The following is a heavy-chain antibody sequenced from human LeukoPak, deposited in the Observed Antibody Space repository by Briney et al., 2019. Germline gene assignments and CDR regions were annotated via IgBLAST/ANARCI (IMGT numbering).Heavy chain of an antibody. V-gene: IGHV1-69*04. CDR3: AREGPIAARRNWFDP. CDR2: IIVVRGMT. CDR1: GGTFSSYA. J-gene: IGHJ5*02. Sequence: GSSVKVSCKASGGTFSSYAFSWVRQAPGEGPEWMGQIIVVRGMTNYAQKFQGRVTITTDESTSTAYMELSSLRSEDTAVYYCAREGPIAARRNWFDPWGQGTLVTVSS. D-gene: IGHD6-6*01.